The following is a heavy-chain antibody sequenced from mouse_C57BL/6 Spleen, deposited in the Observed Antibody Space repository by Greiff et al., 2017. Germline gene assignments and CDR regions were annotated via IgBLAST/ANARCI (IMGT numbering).Heavy chain of an antibody. CDR2: IHPNSGST. Sequence: QVQLQQPGAELVKPGASVKLSCKASGYTFTSYWMHWVKQRPGQGLEWIGMIHPNSGSTNYNEKFKSKATLTVDKSSSTAYMQLSSLTSEDSAVYYCARERITTVVDAMDYWGQGTSVTVSS. CDR1: GYTFTSYW. D-gene: IGHD1-1*01. V-gene: IGHV1-64*01. CDR3: ARERITTVVDAMDY. J-gene: IGHJ4*01.